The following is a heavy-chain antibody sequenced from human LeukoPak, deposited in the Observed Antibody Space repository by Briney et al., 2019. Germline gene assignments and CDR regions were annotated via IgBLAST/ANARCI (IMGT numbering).Heavy chain of an antibody. CDR3: ARGVAGALDF. Sequence: GGSLRLSCAATGFTFSRYWMAGVRQAPGKGREWVANIRGDAGDKGYADSVKGRFTISRDNGKNSLYLQMNSLTDEDTAVYYCARGVAGALDFWGQGTLLIVSS. J-gene: IGHJ4*02. CDR1: GFTFSRYW. CDR2: IRGDAGDK. D-gene: IGHD6-19*01. V-gene: IGHV3-7*04.